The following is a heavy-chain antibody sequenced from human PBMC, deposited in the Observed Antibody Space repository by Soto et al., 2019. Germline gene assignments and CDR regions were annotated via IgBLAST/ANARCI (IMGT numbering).Heavy chain of an antibody. CDR2: IIPIFGTA. CDR1: GGTFSSYA. Sequence: QVQLVQSGAEVKKPGSSVKVSCKASGGTFSSYAISWVRQAPGQGLEWMGGIIPIFGTANYAQKFQGRVTITADESTSTAYMELSSLRSEDTAVYCCARVPGVRSSSWADYYYYGMDVWGQGTTVTVSS. D-gene: IGHD6-13*01. CDR3: ARVPGVRSSSWADYYYYGMDV. J-gene: IGHJ6*02. V-gene: IGHV1-69*01.